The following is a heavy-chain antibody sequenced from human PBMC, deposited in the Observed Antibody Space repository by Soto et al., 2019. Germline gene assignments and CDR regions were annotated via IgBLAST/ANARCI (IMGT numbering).Heavy chain of an antibody. CDR3: ARVPYPFDYYHDMDV. CDR1: GDSISSGNKY. J-gene: IGHJ6*02. Sequence: SETLSLTCTVSGDSISSGNKYWSWIRQPPGKGLEWIGYIFSSGTTYYNPSLKSRLTMSLDASQNQFSLKLNSLTDADTAVYFCARVPYPFDYYHDMDVWGQGTTVTVSS. CDR2: IFSSGTT. V-gene: IGHV4-30-4*01. D-gene: IGHD3-16*01.